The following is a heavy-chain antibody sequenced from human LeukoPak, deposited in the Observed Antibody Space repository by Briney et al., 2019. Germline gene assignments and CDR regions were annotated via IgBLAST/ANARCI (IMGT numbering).Heavy chain of an antibody. D-gene: IGHD6-19*01. Sequence: APVKVSCKASGYTFTSYYMHWVRQAPGQGLEWMGIINPSGGSTSYAQKFQGRVTMTRGTSTSTVYMELSSLRSEDTAVYYCARVFAVADDYWGQGTLVTVSS. J-gene: IGHJ4*02. CDR2: INPSGGST. CDR1: GYTFTSYY. CDR3: ARVFAVADDY. V-gene: IGHV1-46*01.